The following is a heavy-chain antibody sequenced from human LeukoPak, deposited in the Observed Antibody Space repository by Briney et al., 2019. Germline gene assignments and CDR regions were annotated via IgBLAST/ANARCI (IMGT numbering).Heavy chain of an antibody. CDR3: ARLAGVLLSKTNWFDP. CDR1: GYSFSSYW. V-gene: IGHV5-51*01. Sequence: GESLKISCKGSGYSFSSYWIAWVRQMPGKGREWMGIIYPGDSETKYSPPFQGQVTISADKSISTAYLQWSSLKASDTAIYYCARLAGVLLSKTNWFDPWGQGTLVTVSS. D-gene: IGHD2-15*01. CDR2: IYPGDSET. J-gene: IGHJ5*02.